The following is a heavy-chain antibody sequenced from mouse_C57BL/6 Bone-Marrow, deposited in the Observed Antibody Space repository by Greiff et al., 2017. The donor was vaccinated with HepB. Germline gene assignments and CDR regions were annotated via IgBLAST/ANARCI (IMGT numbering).Heavy chain of an antibody. J-gene: IGHJ4*01. Sequence: ESGPGLVKPSQSLSLTCSVTGYSITSGYYWNWIRQFPGNKLEWMGYISYDGSNNYNPSLKNRISITRDTSRNQFFLKLTSVTTEDTATYYCARGEAITTVVSSMDYWGQGTSVTVSS. CDR2: ISYDGSN. CDR1: GYSITSGYY. V-gene: IGHV3-6*01. D-gene: IGHD1-1*01. CDR3: ARGEAITTVVSSMDY.